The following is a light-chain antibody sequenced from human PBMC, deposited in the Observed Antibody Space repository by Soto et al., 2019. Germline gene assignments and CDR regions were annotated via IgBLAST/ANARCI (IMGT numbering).Light chain of an antibody. CDR3: QHRSNWPLFT. CDR2: DAS. J-gene: IGKJ3*01. V-gene: IGKV3-11*01. CDR1: QSISSY. Sequence: EIVLTQSPATLSLSPWERATLSCMASQSISSYLAWYQQKPGQAPRLLIYDASNRATGIPARFSGSVSGTDFTLTISSLDPEDFAVYYCQHRSNWPLFTFGPGTKVDIK.